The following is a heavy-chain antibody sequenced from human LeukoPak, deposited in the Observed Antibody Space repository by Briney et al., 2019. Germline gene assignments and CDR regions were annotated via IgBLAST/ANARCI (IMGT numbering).Heavy chain of an antibody. J-gene: IGHJ4*02. Sequence: GGSLRLSCAGSGLTLTSYAVSWVRQAPGKGLEWVSSISGSGASTYYADSVKGRFTISRDNSNNALYLQMNGLGAEDTAVYYCAKGTRGYTAYYFDFWSQGTLVTVSS. CDR1: GLTLTSYA. CDR3: AKGTRGYTAYYFDF. V-gene: IGHV3-23*01. D-gene: IGHD5-12*01. CDR2: ISGSGAST.